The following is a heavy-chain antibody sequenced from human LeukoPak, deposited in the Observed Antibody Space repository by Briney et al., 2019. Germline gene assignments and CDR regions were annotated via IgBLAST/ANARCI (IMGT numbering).Heavy chain of an antibody. D-gene: IGHD2-8*01. CDR1: GFTFSSYA. Sequence: GGSLRLSCAASGFTFSSYAMSWVRQAPGKGLEWVSAISGSGGSTYYADSVKGRFTISRDYSKNTLYLQMNSLRAKDTAVYYCAKAPWRDIVLMVYAIWGQGTLVTVSS. CDR2: ISGSGGST. J-gene: IGHJ4*02. V-gene: IGHV3-23*01. CDR3: AKAPWRDIVLMVYAI.